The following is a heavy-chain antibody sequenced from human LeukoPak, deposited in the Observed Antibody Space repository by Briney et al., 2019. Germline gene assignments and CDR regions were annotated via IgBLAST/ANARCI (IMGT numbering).Heavy chain of an antibody. CDR2: INAGNGNT. Sequence: ASVKVSCKASGYTFTSYAMHWVRQAPGQRLEWMGWINAGNGNTKYSQEFQGRVTITRDTSASTAYMELSSLRSEDMAVYYCARDQITMVRGVIISPRPKNWFDPWGQGTLVTVSS. J-gene: IGHJ5*02. CDR3: ARDQITMVRGVIISPRPKNWFDP. V-gene: IGHV1-3*03. D-gene: IGHD3-10*01. CDR1: GYTFTSYA.